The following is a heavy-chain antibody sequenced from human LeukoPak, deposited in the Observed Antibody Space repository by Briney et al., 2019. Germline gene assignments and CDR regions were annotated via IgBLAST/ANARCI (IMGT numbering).Heavy chain of an antibody. CDR1: GYTFTSYD. CDR3: AREPRGYYGMDV. J-gene: IGHJ6*02. D-gene: IGHD1-14*01. Sequence: ASVNVSCKASGYTFTSYDINWVRQATGQGLEWMGWMNPNSGNTGYAQKFQGRVTMTRNTSISTAYMELSSLRSEDTAVYYCAREPRGYYGMDVWGQGTTVTVSS. CDR2: MNPNSGNT. V-gene: IGHV1-8*01.